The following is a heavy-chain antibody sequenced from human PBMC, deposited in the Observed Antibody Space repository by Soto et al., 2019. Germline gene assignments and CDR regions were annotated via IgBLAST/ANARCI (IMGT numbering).Heavy chain of an antibody. Sequence: SETLSLTCTVSGGSISSYYWSWIRQPPGKGLKWIGYIYYSGSTNYNPSLKSRVTISVDTSKNQFSLKLSSVTAADTAVYYCARDNVVVVPAAMSYYYYYYGMDVWGQGTTVTVSS. J-gene: IGHJ6*02. CDR1: GGSISSYY. CDR3: ARDNVVVVPAAMSYYYYYYGMDV. CDR2: IYYSGST. D-gene: IGHD2-2*01. V-gene: IGHV4-59*01.